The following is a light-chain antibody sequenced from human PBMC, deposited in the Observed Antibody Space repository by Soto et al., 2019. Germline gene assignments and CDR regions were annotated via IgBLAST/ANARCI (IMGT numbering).Light chain of an antibody. J-gene: IGLJ1*01. Sequence: QSALTQPASVSGSPGQSITISCTGTSSDVGGYNFVSWFQQYPGKAPKLIIYDVSNRPSGISNRFSGSKAGNTASLTISGLQAEDEADYYSNSYRRSRALDYVCGTGTKLTVL. CDR2: DVS. CDR3: NSYRRSRALDYV. CDR1: SSDVGGYNF. V-gene: IGLV2-14*03.